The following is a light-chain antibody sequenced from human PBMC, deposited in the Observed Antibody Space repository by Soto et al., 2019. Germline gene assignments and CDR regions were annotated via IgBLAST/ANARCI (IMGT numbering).Light chain of an antibody. CDR3: QQRSNWPLLT. J-gene: IGKJ4*01. CDR1: QSVSSY. CDR2: DAS. V-gene: IGKV3-11*01. Sequence: IVLTQSPATLSLSPGERATLSCRARQSVSSYLAWYQQRPGQAPRLLIYDASNMATGIPARFSGSGSGTDFTLTISSLEPEDFAVYYCQQRSNWPLLTFGGGTKVEIK.